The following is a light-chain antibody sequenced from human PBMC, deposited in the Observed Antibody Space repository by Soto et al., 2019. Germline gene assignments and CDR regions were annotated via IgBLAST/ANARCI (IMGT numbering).Light chain of an antibody. CDR1: QDISNY. Sequence: IQMTQSPSSLSASVGDRVTITCQASQDISNYLNWYQQKPGKAPKVLIYDASSLESGVPSRFSGSGSGTEFSLTISSLQPDDFATYYCQQYNHYWTFGQGTKADIK. V-gene: IGKV1-5*01. CDR2: DAS. CDR3: QQYNHYWT. J-gene: IGKJ1*01.